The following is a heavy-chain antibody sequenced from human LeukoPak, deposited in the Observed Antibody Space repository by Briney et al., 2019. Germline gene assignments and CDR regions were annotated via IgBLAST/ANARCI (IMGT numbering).Heavy chain of an antibody. CDR2: INEDGRAK. V-gene: IGHV3-7*03. Sequence: GGSLRLSCVASGFTFSTYWMSWVRQAPGEGLEWVANINEDGRAKYYVDSVMGRFTISRDNAKNSLYLQMNSLRAEDTAVYYCARPYYGSADYWGQGTLVTVSS. CDR3: ARPYYGSADY. J-gene: IGHJ4*02. D-gene: IGHD3-10*01. CDR1: GFTFSTYW.